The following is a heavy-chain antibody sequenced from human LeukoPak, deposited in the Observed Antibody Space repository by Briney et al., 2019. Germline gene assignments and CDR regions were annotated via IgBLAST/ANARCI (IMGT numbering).Heavy chain of an antibody. J-gene: IGHJ4*02. D-gene: IGHD3-10*01. CDR3: ATTYYYGTGSF. CDR2: TRNKANSYTT. Sequence: GGSLRLSCAASGFTFSDHYMDWVRQAPGKGLEWVGRTRNKANSYTTEYAASVKGRFTISRDDSKNSLYLQMNSLRAEDTAVYYCATTYYYGTGSFWGQGTLVTVSS. V-gene: IGHV3-72*01. CDR1: GFTFSDHY.